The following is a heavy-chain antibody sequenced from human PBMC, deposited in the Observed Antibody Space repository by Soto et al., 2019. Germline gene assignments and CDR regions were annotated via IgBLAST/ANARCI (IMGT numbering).Heavy chain of an antibody. V-gene: IGHV4-31*03. Sequence: QVQLQESGPGLVKPSQTLSLTCTVSGGSISSGGYYWSWIRQHPGKVLEWIGYIYYSGSTYYNPSLKSRVTISVDTSKNQFSLKLSSVTAADTAVYYCARGAVAGRRNWFDPWGQGTLVTVSS. CDR1: GGSISSGGYY. J-gene: IGHJ5*02. CDR3: ARGAVAGRRNWFDP. D-gene: IGHD6-19*01. CDR2: IYYSGST.